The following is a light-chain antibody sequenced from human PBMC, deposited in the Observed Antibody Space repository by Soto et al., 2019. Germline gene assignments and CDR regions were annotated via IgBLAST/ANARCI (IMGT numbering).Light chain of an antibody. CDR3: SSYAGSSNV. CDR2: EVR. Sequence: QSALTQSASVSGSTGQSITISCTGTSSDVGGYNYVSWYQQHPGKAPKLIIYEVRNRPSGVPDRFSGSKSGNTASLTVSGLQAEDEADYYCSSYAGSSNVFGTGTKVTVL. J-gene: IGLJ1*01. CDR1: SSDVGGYNY. V-gene: IGLV2-8*01.